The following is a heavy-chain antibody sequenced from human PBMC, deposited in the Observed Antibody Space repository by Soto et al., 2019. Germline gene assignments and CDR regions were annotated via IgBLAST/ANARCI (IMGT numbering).Heavy chain of an antibody. CDR1: GYTFTSYD. J-gene: IGHJ6*03. CDR3: ARDLAESISLPAAMGYYYYYYMDV. V-gene: IGHV1-8*01. CDR2: MNPNSGNT. Sequence: ASVKVSCKASGYTFTSYDINWVRQATGQGLEWMGWMNPNSGNTGYAQKSQGRVTMTRNTSISTAYMELSSLRSEDTAVYYCARDLAESISLPAAMGYYYYYYMDVWGKGTTVTVSS. D-gene: IGHD2-2*01.